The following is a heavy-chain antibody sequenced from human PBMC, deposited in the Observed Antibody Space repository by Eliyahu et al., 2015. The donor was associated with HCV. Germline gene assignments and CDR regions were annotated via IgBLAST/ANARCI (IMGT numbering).Heavy chain of an antibody. CDR2: IYHSGST. V-gene: IGHV4-38-2*02. J-gene: IGHJ4*02. D-gene: IGHD3-10*01. CDR3: ARDRNGSGFFDY. Sequence: QVQLQESGPGLVKPSETLSLTCAXSGYSISSGYYWGWIRQPPGKGLEWIGSIYHSGSTYYNPSLKSRVTIPVDTSKNQFSLKLSSVTAADTAVYYCARDRNGSGFFDYWGQGTLVTVSS. CDR1: GYSISSGYY.